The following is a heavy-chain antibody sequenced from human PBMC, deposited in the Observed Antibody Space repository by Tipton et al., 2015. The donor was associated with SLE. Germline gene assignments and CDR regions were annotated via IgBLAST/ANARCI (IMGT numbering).Heavy chain of an antibody. CDR1: GYSISSGYY. V-gene: IGHV4-38-2*01. D-gene: IGHD1-26*01. CDR3: ARVGVGATTGYYYYYMDV. Sequence: TLSLTCAVSGYSISSGYYWGWIRQPPGKGLEWIGRIYTSGSTNYNPSLKSRVTMSVDTSKNQFSLKLSSVTAADTAVYYCARVGVGATTGYYYYYMDVWGKGTTVTVSS. J-gene: IGHJ6*03. CDR2: IYTSGST.